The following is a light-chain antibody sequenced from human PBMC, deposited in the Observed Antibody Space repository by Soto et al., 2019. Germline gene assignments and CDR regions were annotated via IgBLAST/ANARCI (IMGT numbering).Light chain of an antibody. J-gene: IGKJ1*01. CDR1: QDITNY. V-gene: IGKV1-39*01. CDR2: AAS. Sequence: DIQMTQSPSSLSASAGDRLTITCQASQDITNYLNWYQQKPGKAPKLLIFAASSLQSGVPSRFSGSRSGPDFTLTISSLQPEDFATYYCQQSYSSPPTFGQGTKVEIK. CDR3: QQSYSSPPT.